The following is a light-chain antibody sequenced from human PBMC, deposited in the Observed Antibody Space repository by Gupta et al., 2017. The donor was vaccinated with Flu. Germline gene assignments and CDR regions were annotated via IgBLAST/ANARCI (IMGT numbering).Light chain of an antibody. CDR1: HSVTSSY. Sequence: VLTHSPGTLSLSPGERATHSCRASHSVTSSYFAWYQQKPGQAPRLLIYGTASRATGIPDRFSGSGSGTEFTLSISRREPEDFAVYYCQQEGSSPYTFGQGTKMEI. CDR2: GTA. CDR3: QQEGSSPYT. V-gene: IGKV3-20*01. J-gene: IGKJ2*01.